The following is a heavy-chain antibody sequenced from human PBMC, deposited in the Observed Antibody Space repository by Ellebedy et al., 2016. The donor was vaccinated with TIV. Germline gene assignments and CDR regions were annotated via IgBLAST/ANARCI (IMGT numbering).Heavy chain of an antibody. CDR2: IKSNTDGGAA. V-gene: IGHV3-15*01. D-gene: IGHD3-10*01. J-gene: IGHJ4*02. Sequence: GESLKISCAASGFTFSGAWMTWVRQAPGKGLEWVGCIKSNTDGGAADYAAPVKGRFTISRDDSENTLFLQMNSLETEDTGVYYCTTATRGWTACYWGQGTRVTVAS. CDR3: TTATRGWTACY. CDR1: GFTFSGAW.